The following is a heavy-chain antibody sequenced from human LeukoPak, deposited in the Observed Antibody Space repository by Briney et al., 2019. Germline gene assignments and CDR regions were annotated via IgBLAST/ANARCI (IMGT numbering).Heavy chain of an antibody. J-gene: IGHJ3*02. CDR3: ARSGAFDI. CDR2: IYYSGST. CDR1: GGSISSYY. Sequence: PSETLSLTCTVSGGSISSYYCSWIRQPPGKGLEWIGYIYYSGSTNYNPSLKSRVTISVDTSKNQFSLKLSSVTAADTAVYYCARSGAFDIWGQRTMVTVSS. V-gene: IGHV4-59*08.